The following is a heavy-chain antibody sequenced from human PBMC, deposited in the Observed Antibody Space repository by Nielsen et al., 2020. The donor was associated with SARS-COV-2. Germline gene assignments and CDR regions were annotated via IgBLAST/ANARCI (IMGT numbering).Heavy chain of an antibody. J-gene: IGHJ6*02. CDR3: AKDMSVAPTYFYGMDV. V-gene: IGHV3-23*03. Sequence: GESLKISCAASGFTFSSYAMSWVRQAPGKGLEWVSVIYSGGSSTYYADSVKGRFTISRDNAKNSLYLQMNSLRAEDPALYYCAKDMSVAPTYFYGMDVWGQGTTVTVSS. CDR1: GFTFSSYA. CDR2: IYSGGSST. D-gene: IGHD5-12*01.